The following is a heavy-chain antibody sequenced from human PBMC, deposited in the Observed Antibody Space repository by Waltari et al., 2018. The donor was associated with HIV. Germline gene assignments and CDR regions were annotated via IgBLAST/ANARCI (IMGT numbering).Heavy chain of an antibody. J-gene: IGHJ2*01. CDR2: IYYTARA. CDR1: GGSVSSSSYF. CDR3: ARHALRVGAAYWNFDL. Sequence: QLQLQESGPGLVKPSETLSLTCTVSGGSVSSSSYFWGWIRQPPGKGLGGVGRIYYTARAYYTPSLKSRVTISVDTSKNQFSLKVTSVTAADTAVYYCARHALRVGAAYWNFDLWGRGTLVTVSS. V-gene: IGHV4-39*01. D-gene: IGHD1-26*01.